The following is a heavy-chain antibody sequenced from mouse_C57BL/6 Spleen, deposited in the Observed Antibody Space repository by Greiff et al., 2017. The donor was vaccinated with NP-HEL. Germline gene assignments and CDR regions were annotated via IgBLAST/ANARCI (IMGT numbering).Heavy chain of an antibody. V-gene: IGHV1-4*01. Sequence: QVQLKESGAELARPGASVKMSCKASGYTFTSYTMHWVKQRPGQGLEWIGYINPSSGYTKYNQKFKDKATLTADKSSSTAYMQLSSLTSEDSAVYYCARSPVISWDEGGFDYWGQGTTLTVSS. CDR2: INPSSGYT. CDR1: GYTFTSYT. CDR3: ARSPVISWDEGGFDY. J-gene: IGHJ2*01. D-gene: IGHD4-1*01.